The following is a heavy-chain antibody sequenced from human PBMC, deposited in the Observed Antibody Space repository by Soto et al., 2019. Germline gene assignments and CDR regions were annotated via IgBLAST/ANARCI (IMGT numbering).Heavy chain of an antibody. V-gene: IGHV4-59*12. CDR3: ARSGGNDVYYYMDV. J-gene: IGHJ6*02. D-gene: IGHD1-1*01. CDR1: GGSISNYY. CDR2: IYYSGST. Sequence: KPSETLSLTCTVSGGSISNYYWTWIRQPPGKGLEWIGYIYYSGSTNYNPSLKSRVTISVDRSKNQFSLKLSSVTAADTAVYFCARSGGNDVYYYMDVWGQGTTVTVS.